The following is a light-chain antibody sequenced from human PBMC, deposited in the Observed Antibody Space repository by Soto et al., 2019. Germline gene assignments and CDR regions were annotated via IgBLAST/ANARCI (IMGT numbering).Light chain of an antibody. CDR2: GAS. V-gene: IGKV3-20*01. J-gene: IGKJ2*01. CDR3: QQFGSSPYT. CDR1: QSISSSY. Sequence: EIVLTQSPGTLSLSPGERATLSCRASQSISSSYLAWYQQQPGQAPRLLIFGASSRGPGIPDRFSGSGSGTDFTLTISRLEPEDFAVFYCQQFGSSPYTFGQGTKLGIK.